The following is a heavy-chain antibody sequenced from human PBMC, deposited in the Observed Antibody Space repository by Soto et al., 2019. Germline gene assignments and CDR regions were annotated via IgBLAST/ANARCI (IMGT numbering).Heavy chain of an antibody. J-gene: IGHJ5*02. V-gene: IGHV3-23*01. D-gene: IGHD5-12*01. CDR3: LKNGHDTYNNWFAT. CDR1: GFTFSSDA. CDR2: ISGSGGST. Sequence: EVQLLESGGGLVQTGGSLRLSCAASGFTFSSDAMSWVRQAPGKGLEWVSAISGSGGSTYYADSVKGRFTISRDNSQNTMHLQMMILLAADTAVNYCLKNGHDTYNNWFATWRKGTMVTVSS.